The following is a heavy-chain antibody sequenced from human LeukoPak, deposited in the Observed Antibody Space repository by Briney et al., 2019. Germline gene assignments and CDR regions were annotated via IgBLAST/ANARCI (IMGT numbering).Heavy chain of an antibody. J-gene: IGHJ4*02. CDR1: GFTFSSYG. CDR3: AKSRLWFGEYLY. V-gene: IGHV3-30*18. CDR2: ISYDGSNK. D-gene: IGHD3-10*01. Sequence: QPGRSLRLSCAASGFTFSSYGMHWVRQAPGKGLEWVAVISYDGSNKYYADSVKGRFTISRDNSKNTLYLQMNSLRAEDTAVYYCAKSRLWFGEYLYWGQGTLVTVSS.